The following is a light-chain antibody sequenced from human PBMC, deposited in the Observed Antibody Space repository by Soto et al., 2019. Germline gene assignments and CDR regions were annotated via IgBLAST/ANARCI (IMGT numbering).Light chain of an antibody. Sequence: GDRVTITCRASQSTSSWLAWYQQKPGKAPNLLIQKASSLQSGVPSRFSGSGSGTEFTLTISSLQTDDFANSYCQQYKSYPSTFGQGTKLEIK. CDR2: KAS. CDR3: QQYKSYPST. V-gene: IGKV1-5*03. CDR1: QSTSSW. J-gene: IGKJ2*01.